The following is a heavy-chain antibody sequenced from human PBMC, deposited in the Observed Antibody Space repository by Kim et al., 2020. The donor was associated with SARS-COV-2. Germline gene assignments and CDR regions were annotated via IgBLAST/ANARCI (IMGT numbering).Heavy chain of an antibody. CDR3: ARDRRRIGQLGYYYYGMDV. J-gene: IGHJ6*02. V-gene: IGHV3-33*01. D-gene: IGHD6-13*01. Sequence: GGSLRLSCAASGFTFSSYGMHWVRQAPGKGLEWVAVIWYDGSNKYYADSVKGRFTISRDNSKNTLYPQMNSLRAEDTAVYYCARDRRRIGQLGYYYYGMDVWGQGTTVTVSS. CDR2: IWYDGSNK. CDR1: GFTFSSYG.